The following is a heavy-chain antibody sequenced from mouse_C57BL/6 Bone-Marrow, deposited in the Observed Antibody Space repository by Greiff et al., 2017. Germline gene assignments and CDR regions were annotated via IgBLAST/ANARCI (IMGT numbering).Heavy chain of an antibody. CDR2: IYPRSGNT. CDR1: GYTFTSYG. V-gene: IGHV1-81*01. Sequence: VQLQQSGAELARPGASVKLSCKASGYTFTSYGLSWVKQRTGQGLEWIGEIYPRSGNTYYNEKFKGTATLTADKSSSTAYMELRRMTSEDSAVDLCERGTDYSGSSYWYFDVWGTGTTVTVSS. CDR3: ERGTDYSGSSYWYFDV. J-gene: IGHJ1*03. D-gene: IGHD1-1*01.